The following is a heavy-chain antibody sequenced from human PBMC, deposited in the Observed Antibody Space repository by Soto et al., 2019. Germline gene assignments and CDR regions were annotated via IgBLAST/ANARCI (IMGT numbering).Heavy chain of an antibody. CDR1: GGTFRSYT. CDR3: ARDPEADSWVDY. D-gene: IGHD6-13*01. CDR2: IIPILGIA. V-gene: IGHV1-69*08. J-gene: IGHJ4*02. Sequence: QVQLVQSGAEVKKPGSSVKVSCKASGGTFRSYTISWVRQAPGQGLEWMGRIIPILGIANYAQKFQGRVTTTADKSTSTAYMALSSLRSEDTAVYYCARDPEADSWVDYWGQGSLVTVSA.